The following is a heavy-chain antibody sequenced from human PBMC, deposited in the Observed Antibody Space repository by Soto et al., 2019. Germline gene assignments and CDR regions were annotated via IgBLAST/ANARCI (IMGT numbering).Heavy chain of an antibody. Sequence: SETLSLTCTVSGGSISSYYWSWIRQPAGKGLEWIGRIYTSGSTNYNPSLKSRVTMSVDTSKNQFSLKLSSVTAADTAVYYCAREGVSGSYYRWGSLHFDYWGQGTLVTVSS. CDR1: GGSISSYY. J-gene: IGHJ4*02. CDR2: IYTSGST. D-gene: IGHD1-26*01. V-gene: IGHV4-4*07. CDR3: AREGVSGSYYRWGSLHFDY.